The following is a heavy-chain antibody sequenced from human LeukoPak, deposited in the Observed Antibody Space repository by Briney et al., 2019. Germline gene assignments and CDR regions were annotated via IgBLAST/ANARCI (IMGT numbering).Heavy chain of an antibody. D-gene: IGHD3-22*01. CDR1: GFTFGDYG. J-gene: IGHJ4*02. V-gene: IGHV3-20*04. CDR2: INWNGGST. CDR3: ARATYYYDSSGYYPH. Sequence: GGPLRLSCAASGFTFGDYGMSWVRQAPGKGLEWVSGINWNGGSTGYADSVKGRFTISRDNAKNSLYLQMNSLRAEDTALYYCARATYYYDSSGYYPHWGQGTLVTVSS.